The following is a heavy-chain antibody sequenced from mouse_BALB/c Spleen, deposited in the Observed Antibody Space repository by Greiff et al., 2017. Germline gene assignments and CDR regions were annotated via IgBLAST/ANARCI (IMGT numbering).Heavy chain of an antibody. CDR2: ISYSGST. V-gene: IGHV3-2*02. D-gene: IGHD1-2*01. J-gene: IGHJ4*01. Sequence: DVKLQESGPGLVKPSQSLSLTCTVTGYSITSDYAWNWIRQFPGNKLEWMGYISYSGSTSYNPSLKSRISITRDTSKNQFFLQLNSVTTEDTATYYCARWGGYDYAMDYWGQGTSVTVSS. CDR1: GYSITSDYA. CDR3: ARWGGYDYAMDY.